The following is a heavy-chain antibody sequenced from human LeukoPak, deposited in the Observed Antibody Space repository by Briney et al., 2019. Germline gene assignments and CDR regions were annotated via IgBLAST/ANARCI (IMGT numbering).Heavy chain of an antibody. CDR3: ARGTVTAPDY. CDR1: GFSVSNTD. CDR2: IYSGGNT. Sequence: GGSLRLSCAASGFSVSNTDMSWVRQAPGKGLEWVSIIYSGGNTYYADSVKGRFTISRDNSKNTLYLQMNRLRPEDTAVYYCARGTVTAPDYWGQGTLVTLSS. J-gene: IGHJ4*02. D-gene: IGHD2-21*02. V-gene: IGHV3-53*01.